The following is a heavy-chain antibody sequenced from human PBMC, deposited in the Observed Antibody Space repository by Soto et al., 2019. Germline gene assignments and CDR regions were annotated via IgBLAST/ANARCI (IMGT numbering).Heavy chain of an antibody. CDR1: GGSVNGYY. D-gene: IGHD3-3*01. CDR3: ATRITVFGLLIPPFDP. CDR2: INHTGGT. V-gene: IGHV4-34*02. Sequence: QVHLQQWGAGLLKPSETLSLTCAVYGGSVNGYYWNWIRQPPGKGLEWIGEINHTGGTHYKPSPKSRVTMSVDTSKNQFSLRLSSVTAADTAIYYCATRITVFGLLIPPFDPWGQGTQVTVSS. J-gene: IGHJ5*02.